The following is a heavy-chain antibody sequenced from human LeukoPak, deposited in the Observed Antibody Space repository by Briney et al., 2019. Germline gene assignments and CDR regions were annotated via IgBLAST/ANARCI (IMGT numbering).Heavy chain of an antibody. J-gene: IGHJ4*02. CDR2: MNPNSGNT. Sequence: AASVKVSCKASGYTFTSYQIYWVRLATGQRLEWMGWMNPNSGNTAYAQKFQGRVTMTRDTSISTAYMELSSLRSEDTAVYYCARETSSRYFDYWGQGTLLTVSS. CDR3: ARETSSRYFDY. CDR1: GYTFTSYQ. V-gene: IGHV1-8*01.